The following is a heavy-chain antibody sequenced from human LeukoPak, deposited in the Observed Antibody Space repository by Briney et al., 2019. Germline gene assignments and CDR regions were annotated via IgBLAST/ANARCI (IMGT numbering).Heavy chain of an antibody. D-gene: IGHD1-1*01. V-gene: IGHV1-18*01. CDR2: ISAYNGNT. CDR1: GYTFTSYG. J-gene: IGHJ4*02. Sequence: ASVKVSCKASGYTFTSYGISLVRQSPGQGIEWMGWISAYNGNTNYAQKLQGRVTMTTDTSTSTAYMELRSLRSEDTAVYYCARWTTTYLDYWGQGTMVTVSS. CDR3: ARWTTTYLDY.